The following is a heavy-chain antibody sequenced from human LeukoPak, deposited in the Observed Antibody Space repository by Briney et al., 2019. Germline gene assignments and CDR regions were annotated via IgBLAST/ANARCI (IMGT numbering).Heavy chain of an antibody. CDR1: GYTFTGYY. CDR2: INPNSGGT. CDR3: ARDYDFWSGYSLDY. J-gene: IGHJ4*02. V-gene: IGHV1-2*02. D-gene: IGHD3-3*01. Sequence: ASVTVSCKASGYTFTGYYMHWVRQAPGQGLEWMGWINPNSGGTNYAQKFQGRVTMTRDTSISTAYMELSRLRSDDTAVYYCARDYDFWSGYSLDYWGQGTLVTVSS.